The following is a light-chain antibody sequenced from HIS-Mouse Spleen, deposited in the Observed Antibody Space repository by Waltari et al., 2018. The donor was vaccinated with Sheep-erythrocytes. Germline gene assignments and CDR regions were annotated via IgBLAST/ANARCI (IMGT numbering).Light chain of an antibody. J-gene: IGLJ3*02. CDR1: SSDVGSYNL. Sequence: QSALTQPASVSGSPGQSITISCTGTSSDVGSYNLVSWYQQHPGKAPKLMIYEGSKRPSWVANRVSGSKSGNTASLTSSGLQAEDEADYYCCSYAGSSTPWVFGGGTKLTVL. CDR3: CSYAGSSTPWV. V-gene: IGLV2-23*01. CDR2: EGS.